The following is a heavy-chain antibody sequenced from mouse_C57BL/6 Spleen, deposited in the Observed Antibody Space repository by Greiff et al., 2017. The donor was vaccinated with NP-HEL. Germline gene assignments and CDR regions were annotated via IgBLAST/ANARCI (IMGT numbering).Heavy chain of an antibody. J-gene: IGHJ2*01. CDR2: IDPETGGT. V-gene: IGHV1-15*01. CDR3: TRGSSGFLDY. Sequence: QVQLKESGAELVRPGASVTLSCKASGYTFTDYEMHWVKQTPVHGLEWIGAIDPETGGTAYNQKFKGKAILTADKSSSTAYMELRSLTSEDSAVYYCTRGSSGFLDYWGQGTTLTVSS. CDR1: GYTFTDYE. D-gene: IGHD3-2*02.